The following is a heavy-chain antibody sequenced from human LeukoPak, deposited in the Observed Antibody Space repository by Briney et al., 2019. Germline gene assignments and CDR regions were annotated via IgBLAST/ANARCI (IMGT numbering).Heavy chain of an antibody. J-gene: IGHJ4*02. CDR2: IDPNSGGT. Sequence: ASVKVSCKASGYTFTGYYMHWVRQAPGQGLEWMGWIDPNSGGTNYAQKFQGRVTMTRDTSISTAYMELSRLRSDDTAVYYCASPSYGDYVLDYWGQGTLVTVSS. V-gene: IGHV1-2*02. CDR1: GYTFTGYY. CDR3: ASPSYGDYVLDY. D-gene: IGHD4-17*01.